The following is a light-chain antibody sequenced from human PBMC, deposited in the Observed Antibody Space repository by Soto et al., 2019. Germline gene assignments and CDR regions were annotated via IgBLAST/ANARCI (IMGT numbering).Light chain of an antibody. CDR3: QQFNAYPLT. V-gene: IGKV1-9*01. Sequence: DIQLNQSPSFLSASVGDRVTISCRASQGISDYLAWYQQKQGKAPKLLIYGASTLQSVVPSRFSGSASGTEFTLTISSLQPEDFATYFCQQFNAYPLTFGGGTKLAIK. CDR1: QGISDY. J-gene: IGKJ4*01. CDR2: GAS.